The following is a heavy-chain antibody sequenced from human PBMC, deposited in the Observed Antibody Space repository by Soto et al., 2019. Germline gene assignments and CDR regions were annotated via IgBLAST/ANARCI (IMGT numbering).Heavy chain of an antibody. D-gene: IGHD3-9*01. CDR1: GGTFSSYA. CDR2: IIPIFGTA. V-gene: IGHV1-69*01. Sequence: QVQLVQSGAEVKKPGSSVKVSCTASGGTFSSYAISWVRQAPGQGLEWMGGIIPIFGTANYAQKFQGRVTITADESTSTAYMELSSLRSEDTAVYYCARGPNYDILTGYYIDDAFDIWGQGTMVTVSS. J-gene: IGHJ3*02. CDR3: ARGPNYDILTGYYIDDAFDI.